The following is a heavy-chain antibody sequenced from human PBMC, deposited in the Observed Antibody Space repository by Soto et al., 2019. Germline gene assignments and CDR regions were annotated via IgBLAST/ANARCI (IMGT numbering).Heavy chain of an antibody. D-gene: IGHD6-19*01. J-gene: IGHJ3*02. CDR2: ISAYNGNT. CDR1: GYTFTSYG. V-gene: IGHV1-18*01. Sequence: ASVKVSCKASGYTFTSYGIGWVRQAPGQGLEWMGWISAYNGNTNYAQKLQGRVTMTTDTSTSTAYMELRSLRSDDTAVYYCARERISSGSTDLFDIWGQGTMVTVSS. CDR3: ARERISSGSTDLFDI.